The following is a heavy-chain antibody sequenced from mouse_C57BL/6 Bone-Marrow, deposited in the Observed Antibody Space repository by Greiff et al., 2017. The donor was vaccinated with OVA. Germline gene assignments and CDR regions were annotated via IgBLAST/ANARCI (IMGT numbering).Heavy chain of an antibody. CDR3: ARLITPFAY. V-gene: IGHV1-82*01. J-gene: IGHJ3*01. Sequence: QVHVKQSGPELVKPGASVKISCKASGYAFSSSWMNWVKQRPGKGLEWIGRIYPGDGDTNYNGKFKGKATLTADKSSSTAYMQLSSLTSEDSAVYFCARLITPFAYWGQGTLVTVSA. CDR2: IYPGDGDT. D-gene: IGHD1-1*01. CDR1: GYAFSSSW.